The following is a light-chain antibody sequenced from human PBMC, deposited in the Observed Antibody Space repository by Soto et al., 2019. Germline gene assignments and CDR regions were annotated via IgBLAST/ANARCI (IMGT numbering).Light chain of an antibody. CDR1: QSISRY. Sequence: DIQMTQPPSSLSASVGDSVTITCRASQSISRYLNWYQHRPGNAPKLLIYVASTLQSGVPSRFSGSGSGTDFALTISSLQPEDFATYYCQQSYSNHPTLGQGTKVDIK. J-gene: IGKJ1*01. CDR3: QQSYSNHPT. CDR2: VAS. V-gene: IGKV1-39*01.